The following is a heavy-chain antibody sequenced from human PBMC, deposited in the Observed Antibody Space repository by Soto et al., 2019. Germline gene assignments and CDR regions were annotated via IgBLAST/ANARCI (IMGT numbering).Heavy chain of an antibody. CDR1: GFTLSNIG. Sequence: QVQLVESGGGVVQPGTSLRLACAASGFTLSNIGMQWVRQAPGKGLEWVAVISAGGNTKYYADSVKGRFTISRDNSKNTLLLQMNSLRTEYTAVYYCAKESGGERYAAYFDLCGQGTLVTVSA. V-gene: IGHV3-30*18. CDR3: AKESGGERYAAYFDL. CDR2: ISAGGNTK. D-gene: IGHD2-21*01. J-gene: IGHJ4*02.